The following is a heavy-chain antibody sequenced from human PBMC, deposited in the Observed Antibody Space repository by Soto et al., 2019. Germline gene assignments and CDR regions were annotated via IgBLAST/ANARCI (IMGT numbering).Heavy chain of an antibody. D-gene: IGHD3-9*01. CDR1: GGSISSSSHY. CDR3: ARSVLRYFVQAAFDI. CDR2: ISYSGST. V-gene: IGHV4-39*01. J-gene: IGHJ3*02. Sequence: QLQLQESGPGLVKPSETLSLTCTVSGGSISSSSHYWGWIRQPPGKGLEWIGSISYSGSTYYNPSLKSRVTISVDTSKNQFSLKLSSVTAADTAVYYCARSVLRYFVQAAFDIWGQGTMVTVSS.